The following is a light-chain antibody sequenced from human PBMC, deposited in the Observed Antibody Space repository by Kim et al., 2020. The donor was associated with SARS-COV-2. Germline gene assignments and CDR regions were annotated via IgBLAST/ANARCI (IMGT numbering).Light chain of an antibody. V-gene: IGKV3-11*01. CDR2: DAS. J-gene: IGKJ2*01. CDR1: QSVSSY. Sequence: LSVSPEERATRSFMASQSVSSYLAWYQQKPGQAPRLLIYDASNRATGIPARFSGSGSGTDFTLTISSLEPEDFAVYYCQQRNNWYTFGQGTKLEI. CDR3: QQRNNWYT.